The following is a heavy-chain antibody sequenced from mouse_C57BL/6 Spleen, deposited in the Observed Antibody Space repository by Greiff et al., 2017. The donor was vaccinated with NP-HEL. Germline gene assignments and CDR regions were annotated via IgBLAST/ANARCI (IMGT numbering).Heavy chain of an antibody. V-gene: IGHV1-55*01. D-gene: IGHD1-1*01. Sequence: VQLQQSGAELVKPGASVKMSCKASGYTFTSYWITWVKQRPGQGLAWIGDIYPGSGSTNNNEKFKSKATLTVDTSSNTDCMQLSRLTSEDYAVYYCANNYGSSYENDLDYWGQGTTLTVSS. J-gene: IGHJ2*01. CDR3: ANNYGSSYENDLDY. CDR1: GYTFTSYW. CDR2: IYPGSGST.